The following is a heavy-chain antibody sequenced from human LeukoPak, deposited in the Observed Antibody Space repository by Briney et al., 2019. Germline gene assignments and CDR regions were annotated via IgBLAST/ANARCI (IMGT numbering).Heavy chain of an antibody. V-gene: IGHV3-23*01. J-gene: IGHJ5*02. CDR2: INGCGDTT. Sequence: GGSLRLSCAASGFTFSSYGMHWVRQAPGKGLEWVSAINGCGDTTYYADSVKGRFTISRDNSKNELHLQLNSLRADDTAVYYCVKDLKDCSSGSCYTPYNWFDPWGQGTLVSVSS. D-gene: IGHD2-2*02. CDR1: GFTFSSYG. CDR3: VKDLKDCSSGSCYTPYNWFDP.